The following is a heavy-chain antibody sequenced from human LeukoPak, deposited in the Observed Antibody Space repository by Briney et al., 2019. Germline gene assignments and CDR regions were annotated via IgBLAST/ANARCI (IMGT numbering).Heavy chain of an antibody. D-gene: IGHD3-22*01. V-gene: IGHV4-61*01. CDR3: ARFYDRSGYWSTPHFDY. Sequence: SETLSLTCTVSGDSVSGISFYWSWIRQPPGKGLQYIGYIQYSGSTNYNPSLKSRVTISVDTSKNQFSLKLSSVTAADTAVYYCARFYDRSGYWSTPHFDYWGQGTLVTVSS. CDR2: IQYSGST. CDR1: GDSVSGISFY. J-gene: IGHJ4*02.